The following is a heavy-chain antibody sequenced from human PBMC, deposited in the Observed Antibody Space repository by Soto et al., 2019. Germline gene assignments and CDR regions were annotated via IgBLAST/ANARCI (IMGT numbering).Heavy chain of an antibody. Sequence: GGSLRLSCAASGFTFSSYSMNWVRQAPGKGLEWVSSISSSSSYIYYADSVKGRFTISRDNAKNSLYLQMNSLRAEDTAVYYCARQTYYDILTGYSHFFAYWGQGTLVTVSS. CDR1: GFTFSSYS. CDR3: ARQTYYDILTGYSHFFAY. J-gene: IGHJ4*02. D-gene: IGHD3-9*01. CDR2: ISSSSSYI. V-gene: IGHV3-21*01.